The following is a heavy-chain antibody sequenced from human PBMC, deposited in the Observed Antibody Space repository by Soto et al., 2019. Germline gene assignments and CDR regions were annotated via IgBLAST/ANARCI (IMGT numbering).Heavy chain of an antibody. J-gene: IGHJ5*01. D-gene: IGHD3-3*01. CDR1: TVTINVYG. CDR3: ARDIWSGGYKWFDS. V-gene: IGHV3-30*03. CDR2: ISNDGRAQ. Sequence: PGGSLRLSCTSSTVTINVYGIQWVRQAPGKGLEWVAFISNDGRAQHYADSAKGRFTISRDHSKNTVDLQMNSLRNEETAVYYCARDIWSGGYKWFDSWGPGTLVTVSS.